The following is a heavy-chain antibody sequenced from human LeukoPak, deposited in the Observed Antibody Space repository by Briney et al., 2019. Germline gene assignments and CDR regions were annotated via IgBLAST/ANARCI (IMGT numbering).Heavy chain of an antibody. CDR2: INHSGST. CDR3: ARVDWSYYYYYHGMDV. D-gene: IGHD1-1*01. Sequence: SETLSLTCAVYGGSFSGYYWSWIRQPPGKGLEWIGEINHSGSTNYNPSLKSRVTISVDTSKNQFSLKLSSVTAADTAVYYCARVDWSYYYYYHGMDVWGQGTTVTVSS. J-gene: IGHJ6*02. V-gene: IGHV4-34*01. CDR1: GGSFSGYY.